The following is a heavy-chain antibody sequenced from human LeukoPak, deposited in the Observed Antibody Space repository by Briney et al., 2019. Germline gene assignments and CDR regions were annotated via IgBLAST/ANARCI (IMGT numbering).Heavy chain of an antibody. V-gene: IGHV4-39*07. CDR3: ARDGYDYVWGSYRPPHFDY. D-gene: IGHD3-16*02. CDR1: GGSISSSSYY. J-gene: IGHJ4*02. CDR2: IYYSGST. Sequence: SETLSLTCTVSGGSISSSSYYWGWIRQPPGKGLEWIGSIYYSGSTYYNPSLKSRVTISVDTSKNQFSLKLSSVTAADTAVYYCARDGYDYVWGSYRPPHFDYRGQGTLVTVSS.